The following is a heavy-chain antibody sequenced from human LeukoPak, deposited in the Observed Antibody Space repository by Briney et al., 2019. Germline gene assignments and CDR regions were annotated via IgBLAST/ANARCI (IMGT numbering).Heavy chain of an antibody. J-gene: IGHJ5*02. D-gene: IGHD6-13*01. CDR2: IYTSGST. V-gene: IGHV4-4*07. CDR1: GGSISSYY. CDR3: ARDGPYSSSWYNWFDP. Sequence: SETLSLTCTVSGGSISSYYWSWIRQPAGKGLEWIGRIYTSGSTNYNPSLKSRVTMSVDTSKNQFSLKLSSVTAADTAVYYCARDGPYSSSWYNWFDPWGQGTLVTVSS.